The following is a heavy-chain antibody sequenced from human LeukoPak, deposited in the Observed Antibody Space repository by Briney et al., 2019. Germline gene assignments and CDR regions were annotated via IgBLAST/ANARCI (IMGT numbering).Heavy chain of an antibody. J-gene: IGHJ2*01. CDR3: ARRGGRNWYFDR. CDR2: IYLGDSDT. Sequence: GESLKISCQGSGYSFTSYWIGWVRQMPGKGLEWMGIIYLGDSDTKYNPSLQGQVTISVDKSFTTTYLQWSSLKASDTAMYYCARRGGRNWYFDRWGRGTLVTVPS. V-gene: IGHV5-51*01. D-gene: IGHD3-16*01. CDR1: GYSFTSYW.